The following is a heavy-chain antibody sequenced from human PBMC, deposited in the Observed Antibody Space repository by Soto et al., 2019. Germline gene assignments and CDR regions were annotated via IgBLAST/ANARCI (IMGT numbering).Heavy chain of an antibody. D-gene: IGHD3-3*01. CDR2: IYYSGST. Sequence: PSETLSLTCTVSGGSISSYYGSWIRQPPGKGLEWIGYIYYSGSTNYNPSLKSRVTISVDTSKSQFSLKLSSVTAADTAVYYCARGFGVVNQLGYWGQGTLVTVSS. V-gene: IGHV4-59*01. CDR3: ARGFGVVNQLGY. CDR1: GGSISSYY. J-gene: IGHJ4*02.